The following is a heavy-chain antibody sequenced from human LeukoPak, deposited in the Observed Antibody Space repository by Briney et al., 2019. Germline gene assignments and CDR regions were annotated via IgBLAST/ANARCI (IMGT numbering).Heavy chain of an antibody. V-gene: IGHV4-59*11. CDR2: IYYSGST. CDR1: GGSISSHY. CDR3: ARDQWNDGFFDP. Sequence: SETLSLTCTVSGGSISSHYGSWIRQPPGKGLEWIGYIYYSGSTNYNPSLKSRVTISVDTSKNQFSLQLTSVTAADTAVYYCARDQWNDGFFDPWGQGPLVPVSS. D-gene: IGHD1-1*01. J-gene: IGHJ5*02.